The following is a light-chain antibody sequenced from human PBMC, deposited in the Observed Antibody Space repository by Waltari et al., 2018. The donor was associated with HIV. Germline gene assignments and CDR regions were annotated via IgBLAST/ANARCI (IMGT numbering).Light chain of an antibody. Sequence: QSALTQPASVSGSPGQSITISCTGTNSDVGGHNYVPWYQQHPGKAPELLIYEVSNRPSGVSNRFSGSKSGNTASMTISGLQAEDEADYYCNSYRSSTTPCVFGTGTKVTVL. CDR2: EVS. CDR1: NSDVGGHNY. CDR3: NSYRSSTTPCV. V-gene: IGLV2-14*01. J-gene: IGLJ1*01.